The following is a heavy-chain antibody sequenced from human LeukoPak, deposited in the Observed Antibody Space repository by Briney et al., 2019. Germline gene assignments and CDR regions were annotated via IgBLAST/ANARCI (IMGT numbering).Heavy chain of an antibody. CDR2: IYHSGRT. J-gene: IGHJ4*02. D-gene: IGHD2-2*01. CDR3: ARHAVTDPCISTSCSVLATDC. Sequence: WETLSLTCTVSGGSISSSSYSWGWIRQSPGKGLEWIGTIYHSGRTSYFPSLRTRVTISVDTSKNQFSLKLNSVTAADTAVYYCARHAVTDPCISTSCSVLATDCRGQGTLVTVSS. CDR1: GGSISSSSYS. V-gene: IGHV4-39*01.